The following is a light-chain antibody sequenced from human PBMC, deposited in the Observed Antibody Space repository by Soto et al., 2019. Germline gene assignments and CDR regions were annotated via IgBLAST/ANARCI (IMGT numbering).Light chain of an antibody. CDR2: EVS. CDR1: SSDVGGYNY. V-gene: IGLV2-8*01. J-gene: IGLJ2*01. CDR3: RSYSSSHNFARV. Sequence: QSALTQPPSASGSPGQSVTISCTGTSSDVGGYNYVSWYQQHPGKAPKLMIYEVSKRPSGVPDRFSGSKSGNTASLTVSGLQAEDEADYYCRSYSSSHNFARVFGGGTKLTVL.